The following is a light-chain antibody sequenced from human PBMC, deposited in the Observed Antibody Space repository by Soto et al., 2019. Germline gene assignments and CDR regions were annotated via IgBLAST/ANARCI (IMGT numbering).Light chain of an antibody. CDR1: TGAVTSGHY. Sequence: QAVVTQESSLTVSPGGTVTLTCGSSTGAVTSGHYPYWFQQKPGQAPRTLIYDTTNRHSWTPARFSGSLLGGKAALTLSGAQPEDEDEYYCLLSYNGPYVFGTGTKVTVL. J-gene: IGLJ1*01. V-gene: IGLV7-46*01. CDR2: DTT. CDR3: LLSYNGPYV.